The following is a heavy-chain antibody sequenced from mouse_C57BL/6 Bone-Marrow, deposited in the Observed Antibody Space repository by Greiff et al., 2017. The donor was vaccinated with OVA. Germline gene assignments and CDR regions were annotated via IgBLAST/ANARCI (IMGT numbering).Heavy chain of an antibody. J-gene: IGHJ3*01. CDR2: IYPRSGNT. V-gene: IGHV1-81*01. CDR1: GYTFTSYG. Sequence: QVQLKESGAELARPGASVKLSCKASGYTFTSYGISWVKQRTGQGLEWIGEIYPRSGNTYYNEKFKGKATLTADKSSSTAYMALRSLTSEDSAVYFWAIFYYYGSSLWFAYWGQGTLVTVSA. D-gene: IGHD1-1*01. CDR3: AIFYYYGSSLWFAY.